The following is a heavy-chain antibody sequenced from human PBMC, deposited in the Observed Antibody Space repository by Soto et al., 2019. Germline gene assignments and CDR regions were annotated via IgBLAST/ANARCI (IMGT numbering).Heavy chain of an antibody. CDR3: AKNGQPPYYYDGMDV. J-gene: IGHJ6*02. V-gene: IGHV1-18*01. Sequence: GASVKVSCKASGFTFTSYAITWVRQAPGQGLEWMGWISAYNGNTKYAQNLQGRVTMTTDTSTSTAYMELRSLTSDDRAVYYCAKNGQPPYYYDGMDVWGQGTTVTVSS. CDR2: ISAYNGNT. CDR1: GFTFTSYA. D-gene: IGHD2-8*01.